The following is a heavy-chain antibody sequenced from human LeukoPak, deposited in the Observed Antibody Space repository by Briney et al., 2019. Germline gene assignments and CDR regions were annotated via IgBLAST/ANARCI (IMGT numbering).Heavy chain of an antibody. CDR3: AKGFVAGNAVDY. V-gene: IGHV3-30-3*01. Sequence: GGSLRLSCAASGFTFSSYAMHWVRQAPGKGLEWVAVISYDGSNKYYADSVKGRFTISRDNSKNTLYLQMNSLRAEDTAVYYCAKGFVAGNAVDYWGQGTLVTVSS. J-gene: IGHJ4*02. CDR2: ISYDGSNK. CDR1: GFTFSSYA. D-gene: IGHD6-19*01.